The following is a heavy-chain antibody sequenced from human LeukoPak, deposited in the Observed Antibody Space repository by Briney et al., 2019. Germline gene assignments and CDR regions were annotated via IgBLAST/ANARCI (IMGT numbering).Heavy chain of an antibody. J-gene: IGHJ3*02. CDR1: GGSISSSSYY. CDR3: ARHGNDILAPDGFDI. Sequence: SETLSLTCTVSGGSISSSSYYWGWIRQPPGKGLEWIGSMYYSGSTYYNQSLKSRVTISVDTSKNQFPLKLSSVAAADTAVYYCARHGNDILAPDGFDIWGQGTMVTVSS. V-gene: IGHV4-39*01. D-gene: IGHD3-9*01. CDR2: MYYSGST.